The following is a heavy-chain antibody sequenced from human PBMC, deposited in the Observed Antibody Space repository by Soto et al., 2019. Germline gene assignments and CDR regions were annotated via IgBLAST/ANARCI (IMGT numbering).Heavy chain of an antibody. J-gene: IGHJ3*01. D-gene: IGHD6-19*01. CDR1: GGSFSGYF. Sequence: XATLSLTCDVYGGSFSGYFWNWIRQSPGKGLEWIGKVNHNGRNNYNPSLKSRVTISLDMSKKQISLKLTSVTAADTAVYYCARGGSSDWQVAFDLWGQGTMVTVSS. CDR3: ARGGSSDWQVAFDL. V-gene: IGHV4-34*01. CDR2: VNHNGRN.